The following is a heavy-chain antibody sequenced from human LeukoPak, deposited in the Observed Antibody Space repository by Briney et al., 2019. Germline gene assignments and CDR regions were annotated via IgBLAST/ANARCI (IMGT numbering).Heavy chain of an antibody. CDR1: GGSISSYY. J-gene: IGHJ4*02. V-gene: IGHV4-59*12. CDR2: IYYSGST. D-gene: IGHD6-19*01. Sequence: SETLSLTCTASGGSISSYYWSWIRQPPGKGLEWIGYIYYSGSTNYNPSLKSRVTISVDTSKNQFSLKLSSVTAADTAVYYCARARGAVAIDYWGQGTLVTVSS. CDR3: ARARGAVAIDY.